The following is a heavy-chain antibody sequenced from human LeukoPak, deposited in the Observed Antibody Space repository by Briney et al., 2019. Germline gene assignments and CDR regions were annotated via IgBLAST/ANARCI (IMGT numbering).Heavy chain of an antibody. D-gene: IGHD3-10*01. CDR2: MNPNSGNT. CDR3: ARAYYYGSGSTDNAFDI. CDR1: GYTFTSYD. Sequence: ASVKVSCKASGYTFTSYDINWVRQATGQGLEWMGWMNPNSGNTGYAQKFQGRVTMTRNTSISTAYMELSSLRSEDTAVYYCARAYYYGSGSTDNAFDIWGQGTMVTVSS. V-gene: IGHV1-8*01. J-gene: IGHJ3*02.